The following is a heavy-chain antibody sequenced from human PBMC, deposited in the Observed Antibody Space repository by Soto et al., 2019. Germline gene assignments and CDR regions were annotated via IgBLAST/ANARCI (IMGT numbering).Heavy chain of an antibody. J-gene: IGHJ5*02. CDR1: GGTFSSYT. D-gene: IGHD2-15*01. Sequence: QVQLVQSGAEVKKPGSSVKVSCKASGGTFSSYTISWVRQAPGQGLEWMGRIIPILGIANYAQKFQGRVTITADKSTSKAYRELSGLRSEDTAVYYCARDRGWSRGFDPWGQGTLVTVSS. V-gene: IGHV1-69*08. CDR3: ARDRGWSRGFDP. CDR2: IIPILGIA.